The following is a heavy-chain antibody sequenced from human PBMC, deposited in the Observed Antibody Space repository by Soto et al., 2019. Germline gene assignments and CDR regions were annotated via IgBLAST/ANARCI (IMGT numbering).Heavy chain of an antibody. Sequence: EVQLVESGGGLVKPGGSLRLSCAASGFTFSNAWMSWVRQAPGKGLEWVGRIKSKTDGGTTDYAAPVKGRFTISRDDSKNTLDLQMNSLKTEDTAVYYCTTALEVTTVTTPRNSYYYYGTDVWGQGTTVTVSS. J-gene: IGHJ6*02. V-gene: IGHV3-15*01. D-gene: IGHD4-17*01. CDR2: IKSKTDGGTT. CDR3: TTALEVTTVTTPRNSYYYYGTDV. CDR1: GFTFSNAW.